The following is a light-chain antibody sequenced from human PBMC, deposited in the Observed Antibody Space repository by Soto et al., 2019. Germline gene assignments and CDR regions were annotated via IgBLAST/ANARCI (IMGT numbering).Light chain of an antibody. CDR3: SAHGGTNPYV. Sequence: QSALTQPPSASGSPGQSVAISCTGTASDIGGYTFVSWYQQHPGKAPTLLIYDVNKRPSGVPDRFSGSKSGNTASLTVSGLQAEDEADYYCSAHGGTNPYVFGTGTKVTVL. CDR2: DVN. CDR1: ASDIGGYTF. V-gene: IGLV2-8*01. J-gene: IGLJ1*01.